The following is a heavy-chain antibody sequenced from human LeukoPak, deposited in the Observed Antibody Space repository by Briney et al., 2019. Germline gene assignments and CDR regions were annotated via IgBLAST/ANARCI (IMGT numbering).Heavy chain of an antibody. CDR3: ARQYYYDSSGPTIWFDP. D-gene: IGHD3-22*01. J-gene: IGHJ5*02. CDR1: GGSISSSSYY. CDR2: IYYSGST. V-gene: IGHV4-39*01. Sequence: PSETLSLTCTVSGGSISSSSYYWGWIRQPPGKGLEWIGNIYYSGSTYYNPSLKSRVTISVDTSKNQFSLKLSSVTAADKAVYYCARQYYYDSSGPTIWFDPWGQGTLVTVSS.